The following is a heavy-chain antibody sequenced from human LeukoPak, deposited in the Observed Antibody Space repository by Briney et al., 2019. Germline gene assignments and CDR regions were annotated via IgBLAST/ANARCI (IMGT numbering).Heavy chain of an antibody. D-gene: IGHD3-10*01. CDR3: ARHWFGESTHFDY. CDR2: MYHSGNT. Sequence: GSLRLSCAASGFTFSSYAMSWVRQAPGKGLEWIGSMYHSGNTKYNAALKSRVTTSVDTSKNQIFLKLSSVTAADTAIYYCARHWFGESTHFDYWGPGTLVTVSS. V-gene: IGHV4-38-2*01. CDR1: GFTFSSYA. J-gene: IGHJ4*02.